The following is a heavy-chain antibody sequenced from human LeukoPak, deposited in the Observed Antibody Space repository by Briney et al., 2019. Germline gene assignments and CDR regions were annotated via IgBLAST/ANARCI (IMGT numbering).Heavy chain of an antibody. V-gene: IGHV3-30-3*01. CDR1: GFTFSSYA. J-gene: IGHJ4*02. CDR3: AKDQARAMAYYFDY. D-gene: IGHD5-18*01. CDR2: TSDDGSTK. Sequence: GGSLRLSCTASGFTFSSYAMHWVRQAPGKGLQWLALTSDDGSTKYYADSVKGRFTISRDNSQNTLFLQMNSLRAEDTAVYYCAKDQARAMAYYFDYWGQGTLVTVSS.